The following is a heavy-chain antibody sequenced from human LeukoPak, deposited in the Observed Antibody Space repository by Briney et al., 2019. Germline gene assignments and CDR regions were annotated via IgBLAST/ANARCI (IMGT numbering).Heavy chain of an antibody. D-gene: IGHD6-13*01. V-gene: IGHV3-30*02. CDR3: AKWNRQPLVKGWLDS. J-gene: IGHJ5*01. Sequence: GGSPRLSCAASGFTFSDYGMHWVRQAPGQGLEWVAFIRYDAIKKYYAESVKGRFTISRDNSKNTLYLQMNSLRVEDTAFYYCAKWNRQPLVKGWLDSWGQGTLVTVS. CDR1: GFTFSDYG. CDR2: IRYDAIKK.